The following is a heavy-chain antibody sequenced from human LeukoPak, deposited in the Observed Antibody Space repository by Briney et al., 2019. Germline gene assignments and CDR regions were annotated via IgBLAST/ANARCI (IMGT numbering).Heavy chain of an antibody. J-gene: IGHJ6*02. CDR1: GFTFSSYA. Sequence: PGRSLRLSCAASGFTFSSYAMHWVRQAPGKGLEWVAVISYDGSNKYYADSVKGRFTISRDNAKNSLYLQMNSLRDEDTAVYYCARGIPGYYGMDVWGQGTTITVSS. CDR2: ISYDGSNK. CDR3: ARGIPGYYGMDV. D-gene: IGHD2-21*01. V-gene: IGHV3-30-3*01.